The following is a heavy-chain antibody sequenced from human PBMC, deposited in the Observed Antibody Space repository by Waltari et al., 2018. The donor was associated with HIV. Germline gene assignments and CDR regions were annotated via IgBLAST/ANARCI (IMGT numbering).Heavy chain of an antibody. D-gene: IGHD5-12*01. Sequence: QVQLQQWGAGLLKPSETLSLTCAVYGGSFSGYSWSWIRQPPGQGLEWIGEINHSGSTNYNPSLKSRVTISVDTSKNQFSLKLSSVTAADTAVYYCAREKRDGFPIYYYYGMDVWGQGTTVTVSS. CDR1: GGSFSGYS. V-gene: IGHV4-34*01. CDR2: INHSGST. J-gene: IGHJ6*02. CDR3: AREKRDGFPIYYYYGMDV.